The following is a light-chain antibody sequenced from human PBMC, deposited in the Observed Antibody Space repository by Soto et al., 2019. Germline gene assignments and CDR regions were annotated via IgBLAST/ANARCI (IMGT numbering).Light chain of an antibody. Sequence: EIVLTQSPDTLSLSPGERATLSCRASQTVSSSYLAWYQQKPGQAPRLLIYGASSRATGIPDRFSGSASGTDFTLTINILEPEDFAVYYCQQYGSSPITFGQGTRLEIK. CDR3: QQYGSSPIT. CDR1: QTVSSSY. J-gene: IGKJ5*01. V-gene: IGKV3-20*01. CDR2: GAS.